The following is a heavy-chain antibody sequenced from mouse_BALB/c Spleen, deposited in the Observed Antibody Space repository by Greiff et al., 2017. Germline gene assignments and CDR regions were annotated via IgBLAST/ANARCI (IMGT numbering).Heavy chain of an antibody. CDR3: TGDRYDY. CDR1: GYTFTSYW. J-gene: IGHJ2*01. CDR2: IYPSDSYT. V-gene: IGHV1-69*02. Sequence: VQLQQPGAELVRPGASVKLSCKASGYTFTSYWINWVKQRPGQGLEWIGNIYPSDSYTNYNQKFKDKATLTVDKSSSTAYMQLSSPTSEDSAVYYCTGDRYDYWGQGTTLTVSS. D-gene: IGHD2-14*01.